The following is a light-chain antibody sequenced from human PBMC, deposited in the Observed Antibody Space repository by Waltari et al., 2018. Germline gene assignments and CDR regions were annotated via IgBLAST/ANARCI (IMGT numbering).Light chain of an antibody. CDR2: EVT. Sequence: QSALTQPPSASGSPGQSVTISCTGTSSDVGDYVSWYQQHPGKAPKLMISEVTKRPSGVPDRFSGAKSGNTASLTVSGLQAEEEADYYGSSYAGSNNLVFGGGTKLTVL. CDR3: SSYAGSNNLV. V-gene: IGLV2-8*01. J-gene: IGLJ2*01. CDR1: SSDVGDY.